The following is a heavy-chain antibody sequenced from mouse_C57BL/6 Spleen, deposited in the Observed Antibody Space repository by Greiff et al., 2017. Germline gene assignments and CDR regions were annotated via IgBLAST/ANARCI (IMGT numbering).Heavy chain of an antibody. D-gene: IGHD3-2*02. CDR1: GFTFSNYW. CDR3: TEAEWYFDV. Sequence: EVMLVESGGGLVQPGGSMTLSCVASGFTFSNYWMNWVRQSPAKGLEWVAQIRLKSDTYATPYAESVKGRFTISRDDAKSSVYLQMNNLRAEDTGIYYCTEAEWYFDVWGTGTTVTVSS. CDR2: IRLKSDTYAT. J-gene: IGHJ1*03. V-gene: IGHV6-3*01.